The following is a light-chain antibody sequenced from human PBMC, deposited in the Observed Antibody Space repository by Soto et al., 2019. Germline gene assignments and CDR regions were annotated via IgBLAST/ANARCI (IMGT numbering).Light chain of an antibody. J-gene: IGLJ1*01. CDR3: SSHTSVNTRV. Sequence: QSVLTQPASVSGSPGQSIAISCTGTSSEFGSYDYVSWYQQHPDKAPKLMIYEVTQRPSGVSNRFSGSKSGNTASLTFSGLHSEDVADYYCSSHTSVNTRVFGTGTKVTVL. CDR1: SSEFGSYDY. V-gene: IGLV2-14*01. CDR2: EVT.